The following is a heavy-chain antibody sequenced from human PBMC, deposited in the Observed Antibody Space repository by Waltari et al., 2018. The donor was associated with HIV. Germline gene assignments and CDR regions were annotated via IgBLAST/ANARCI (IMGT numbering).Heavy chain of an antibody. V-gene: IGHV3-66*02. CDR3: ARGGDNGEINI. Sequence: EVQLVESGGGLVQPGGSLRLSCAASGFSVSNHFMTWVRRAPWKGVEWVAIIYVNDNAYYADSVEGRFAVSRDNSKNTVFLQMNSLRTEDTAMYYWARGGDNGEINIWGHGTLVTVSS. J-gene: IGHJ4*01. D-gene: IGHD4-17*01. CDR2: IYVNDNA. CDR1: GFSVSNHF.